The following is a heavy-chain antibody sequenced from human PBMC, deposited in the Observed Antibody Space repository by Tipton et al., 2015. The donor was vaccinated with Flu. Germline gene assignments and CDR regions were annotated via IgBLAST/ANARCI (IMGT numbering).Heavy chain of an antibody. V-gene: IGHV3-11*01. Sequence: LSLTCAASGFPFSDYYMSWVRQAPGKGLEWLSYISGSGTNIYYADSVKGRFTTSRDNAKNSLYLQMNSLRAEDTAVYYCARVPERNYVDRLDYWGQGTLVTVSS. CDR1: GFPFSDYY. CDR3: ARVPERNYVDRLDY. J-gene: IGHJ4*02. CDR2: ISGSGTNI. D-gene: IGHD4-11*01.